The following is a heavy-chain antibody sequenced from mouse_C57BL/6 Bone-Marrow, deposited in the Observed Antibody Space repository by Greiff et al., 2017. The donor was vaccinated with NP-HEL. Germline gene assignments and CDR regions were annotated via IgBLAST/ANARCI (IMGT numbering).Heavy chain of an antibody. J-gene: IGHJ2*01. CDR1: GFTFSDYG. V-gene: IGHV5-15*04. D-gene: IGHD2-5*01. CDR2: ISNLAYSI. Sequence: EVKVEESGGGLVQPGGSLKLSCAASGFTFSDYGMAWVRQAPRKGPEWVAFISNLAYSIYYADTVTGRFTISRENAKNTLYLEMSSLRSEDTAMYYCARHEWDYSNFYFDYGGQGTTLTVSS. CDR3: ARHEWDYSNFYFDY.